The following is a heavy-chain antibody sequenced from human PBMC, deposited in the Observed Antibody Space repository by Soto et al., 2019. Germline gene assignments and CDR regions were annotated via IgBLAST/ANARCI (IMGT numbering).Heavy chain of an antibody. CDR3: AKDVESYDLWTGYSFACVH. D-gene: IGHD3-3*01. Sequence: GGSLRLSCGASGFNLSNYGMHWVRQAPGKGLEWVALISHDGFDKWYADSVRGRFAISRDNSKDTVYLQMNSLRTEDTAVYYCAKDVESYDLWTGYSFACVHWGQGTLVTVSS. CDR2: ISHDGFDK. V-gene: IGHV3-30*18. CDR1: GFNLSNYG. J-gene: IGHJ4*02.